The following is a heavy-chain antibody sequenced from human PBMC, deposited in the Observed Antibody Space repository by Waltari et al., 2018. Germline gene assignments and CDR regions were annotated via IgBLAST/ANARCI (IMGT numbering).Heavy chain of an antibody. D-gene: IGHD6-19*01. Sequence: EVQLVESGGGLVKPGGSLRLSCAASGFTFSSYSMNWVRQAPGKGLEWVSSISSSSSYIVYAVSVKGLFTIARDNSKNSLYLQMNSLRADDTAVYYCARDSKGWYGVNYVNYWSQGSLVTVAS. V-gene: IGHV3-21*01. J-gene: IGHJ4*02. CDR2: ISSSSSYI. CDR3: ARDSKGWYGVNYVNY. CDR1: GFTFSSYS.